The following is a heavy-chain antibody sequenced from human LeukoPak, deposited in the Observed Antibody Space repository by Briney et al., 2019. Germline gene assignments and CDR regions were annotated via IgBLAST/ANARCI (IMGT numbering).Heavy chain of an antibody. Sequence: SXXASXXTXXSYDXNWVRQATGQGLEWMGWXNPNSGSTGYAQKFQGRVTMTRNTSISTAYMELSSLRSEDTAVYYCARGGTGYYGEIYYYYYYGMDVWGQGTTVTVSS. CDR3: ARGGTGYYGEIYYYYYYGMDV. V-gene: IGHV1-8*01. CDR1: XXTXXSYD. CDR2: XNPNSGST. D-gene: IGHD3/OR15-3a*01. J-gene: IGHJ6*02.